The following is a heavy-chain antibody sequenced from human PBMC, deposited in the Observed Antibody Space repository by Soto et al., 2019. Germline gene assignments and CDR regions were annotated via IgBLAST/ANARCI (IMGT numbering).Heavy chain of an antibody. J-gene: IGHJ4*02. Sequence: GESLKISCKGSGYSFTSYWIGWVRQMPGKGLEWMGIIYPGDSDTRYSPSFQGQVTISADKSISTAYLQWSSLKASDTAMYYCARSHHYDYIWGSYRKKYYFDYWGQGTLVTVSS. CDR2: IYPGDSDT. D-gene: IGHD3-16*02. CDR1: GYSFTSYW. CDR3: ARSHHYDYIWGSYRKKYYFDY. V-gene: IGHV5-51*01.